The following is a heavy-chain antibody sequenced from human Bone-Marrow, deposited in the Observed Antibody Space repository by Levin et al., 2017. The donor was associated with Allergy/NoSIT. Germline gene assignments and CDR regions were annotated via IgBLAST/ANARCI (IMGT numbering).Heavy chain of an antibody. V-gene: IGHV3-9*01. J-gene: IGHJ4*02. Sequence: GGSLRLSCTASGFTFHDYAMHWVRQIPGKGLQWVTGLNLGSDDIQYADSVRGRFTISRDNAKKSLFLEMNSLRAEDTALYYCARSLGHCVNDLCLYNDFWGQGTQVTVSS. CDR3: ARSLGHCVNDLCLYNDF. D-gene: IGHD2-8*01. CDR1: GFTFHDYA. CDR2: LNLGSDDI.